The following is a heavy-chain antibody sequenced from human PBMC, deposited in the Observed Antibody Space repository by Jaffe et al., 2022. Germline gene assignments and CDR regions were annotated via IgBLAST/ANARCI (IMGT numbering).Heavy chain of an antibody. CDR1: GGSISSYY. Sequence: QVQLQESGPGLVKPSETLSLTCTVSGGSISSYYWSWIRQPPGKGLEWIGYIYYSGSTNYNPSLKSRVTISVDTSKNQFSLKLSSVTAADTAVYYCARVAYSYGDYYYYYMDVWGKGTTVTVSS. CDR3: ARVAYSYGDYYYYYMDV. CDR2: IYYSGST. D-gene: IGHD5-18*01. V-gene: IGHV4-59*01. J-gene: IGHJ6*03.